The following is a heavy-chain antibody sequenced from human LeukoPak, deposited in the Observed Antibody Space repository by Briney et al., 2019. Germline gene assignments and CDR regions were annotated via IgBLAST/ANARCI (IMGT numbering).Heavy chain of an antibody. V-gene: IGHV4-34*01. CDR1: GGSFSGYY. CDR3: ARGGLDYFDS. D-gene: IGHD6-19*01. J-gene: IGHJ4*02. Sequence: PSETLSLTCAVYGGSFSGYYWSWIRQPPGKGLEWIGEINHSGSTNYNPSLESRVTISADTSKNQFSLKLSSVTAADTAVYYCARGGLDYFDSWGQGTLVTVSS. CDR2: INHSGST.